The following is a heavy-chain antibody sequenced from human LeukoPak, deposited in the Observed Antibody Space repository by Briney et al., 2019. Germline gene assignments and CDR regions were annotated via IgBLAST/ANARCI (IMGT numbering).Heavy chain of an antibody. CDR2: IYYSGST. CDR1: GGSISSYY. D-gene: IGHD5-18*01. V-gene: IGHV4-59*08. CDR3: ARSVDTAMVGYYYYYMDV. Sequence: KPSETLSLTCSVSGGSISSYYWSWIRQPPGKGLEWIGYIYYSGSTNYNPSLKSRVTISVDTSKNQFSLKLSSVTAADTAVYYCARSVDTAMVGYYYYYMDVWGKGTTVTVSS. J-gene: IGHJ6*03.